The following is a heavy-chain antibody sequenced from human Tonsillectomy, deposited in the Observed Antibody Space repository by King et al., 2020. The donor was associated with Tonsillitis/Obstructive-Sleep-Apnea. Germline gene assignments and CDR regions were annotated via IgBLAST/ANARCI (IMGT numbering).Heavy chain of an antibody. D-gene: IGHD4/OR15-4a*01. CDR1: GGTFSTYA. J-gene: IGHJ3*02. CDR3: ARDLTEAFDI. CDR2: IIPIFGTA. V-gene: IGHV1-69*01. Sequence: QLVQSGAEVKKPGSSVKVSCKASGGTFSTYAISWVRQAPGQGLECMGGIIPIFGTANYTQKFQGRVTITADESTSTAYMELSSLRSEDTAMYYCARDLTEAFDIWGQGTMVTVSS.